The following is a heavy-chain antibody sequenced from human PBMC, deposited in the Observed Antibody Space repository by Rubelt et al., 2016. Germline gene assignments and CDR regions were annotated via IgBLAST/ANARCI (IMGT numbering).Heavy chain of an antibody. V-gene: IGHV1-18*04. D-gene: IGHD4-17*01. CDR2: IIPIFGTA. CDR1: GYTFISHY. CDR3: ARDQGLRDY. Sequence: QVQLVQSGAEVKKPGASVKVSCKASGYTFISHYMHWVRQAPGQGLEWMGGIIPIFGTAKYAKKIQGRVTMTTDTSTSKAYMELRVLRSDDTAVYYCARDQGLRDYWGQGTLVTVSS. J-gene: IGHJ4*02.